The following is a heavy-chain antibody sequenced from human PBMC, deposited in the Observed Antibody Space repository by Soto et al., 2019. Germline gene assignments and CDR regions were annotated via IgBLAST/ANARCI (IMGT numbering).Heavy chain of an antibody. CDR2: IYWDDDK. V-gene: IGHV2-5*08. D-gene: IGHD7-27*01. J-gene: IGHJ4*02. CDR3: AHSLIPNWGSRGAFDY. CDR1: GFSLSTSGMC. Sequence: GPTLVNPTQTLTLTCTFSGFSLSTSGMCVSWIRQPPGKALEWLALIYWDDDKRYSPSLKSRLTITKDTSKNQVVLTMTNMDPVDTATYYCAHSLIPNWGSRGAFDYWGQGTLVTVSS.